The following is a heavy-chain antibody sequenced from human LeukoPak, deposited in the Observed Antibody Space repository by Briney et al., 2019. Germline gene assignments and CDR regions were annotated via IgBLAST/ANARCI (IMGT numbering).Heavy chain of an antibody. CDR3: SSRLFYCYGMDV. J-gene: IGHJ6*02. V-gene: IGHV4-34*01. CDR2: IDHSGGT. CDR1: GESFSDYY. Sequence: PSETLSLTCVVNGESFSDYYWSWIRQPPGKGLEWIGEIDHSGGTNYNPSLKSRVTISVDTSKNQFSLKLTSVIAAATAVYFCSSRLFYCYGMDVWGQGTTVTVSS.